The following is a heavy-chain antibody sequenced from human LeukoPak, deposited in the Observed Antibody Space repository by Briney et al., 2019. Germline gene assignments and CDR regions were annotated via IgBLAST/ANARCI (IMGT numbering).Heavy chain of an antibody. CDR3: ARDSSYYYDSSGHI. J-gene: IGHJ3*02. D-gene: IGHD3-22*01. CDR2: IYHSGST. CDR1: GGSISSGDYY. Sequence: PSQTLPLTCTVSGGSISSGDYYWIWIRQHPGKGLEWIGYIYHSGSTYYNPSLKSRITISVDTSKNQFSLKLSSVTAADTAVYYCARDSSYYYDSSGHIWGQGTMVTVSS. V-gene: IGHV4-31*03.